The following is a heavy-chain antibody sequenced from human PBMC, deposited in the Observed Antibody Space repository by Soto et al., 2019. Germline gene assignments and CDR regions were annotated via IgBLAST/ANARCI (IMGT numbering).Heavy chain of an antibody. CDR2: MNPNSGNT. CDR3: ARGGYYDSSGSRNYFYYGMNV. J-gene: IGHJ6*02. V-gene: IGHV1-8*01. CDR1: GYTFTSYD. Sequence: VKVSCKASGYTFTSYDINWVRQATGQGLEWMGWMNPNSGNTGYAQKFQGRVTMTRNTSISTAYMELSSLRSEDTAVYYCARGGYYDSSGSRNYFYYGMNVWGQGTTVTVSS. D-gene: IGHD3-22*01.